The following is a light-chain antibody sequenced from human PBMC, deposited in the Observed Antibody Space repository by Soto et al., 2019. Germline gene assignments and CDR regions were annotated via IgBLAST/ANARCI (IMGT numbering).Light chain of an antibody. V-gene: IGLV1-47*01. Sequence: QTVVTQPPSASGTPGQRVTISCSGSSSNIGTNFVYWYLHLPGTAPKLLIYRTAQRPSGVPDRFSGSKSGTSASLAISGLRSEDEADYFCAAWDDSLSVVVFGGGTKLNVL. CDR2: RTA. CDR3: AAWDDSLSVVV. J-gene: IGLJ2*01. CDR1: SSNIGTNF.